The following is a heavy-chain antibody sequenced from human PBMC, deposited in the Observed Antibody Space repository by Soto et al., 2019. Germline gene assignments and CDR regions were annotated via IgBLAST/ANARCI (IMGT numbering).Heavy chain of an antibody. V-gene: IGHV4-39*01. CDR2: IYYSGST. CDR1: GGXISSSSYY. CDR3: ARLGDYGDYYFDY. J-gene: IGHJ4*02. Sequence: SETLSLTCTVSGGXISSSSYYRGWIRQPPGKGLEWIGSIYYSGSTYYNPSLKSRVTISVDTSKNQFSLKLSSVTAADTAVYYCARLGDYGDYYFDYWGQGTLVTVSS. D-gene: IGHD4-17*01.